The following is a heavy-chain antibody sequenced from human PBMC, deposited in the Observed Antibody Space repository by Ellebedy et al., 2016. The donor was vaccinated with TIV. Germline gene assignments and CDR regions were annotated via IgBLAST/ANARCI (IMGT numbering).Heavy chain of an antibody. V-gene: IGHV3-53*01. CDR3: AGRAYNWNDGSLFDY. J-gene: IGHJ4*02. Sequence: GGSLRLSCAASGFTFSSYVIHWVRQAPGKGLDWVSVIYSGGSTYYADSVKGRFTISRDNAKNSLYLQMNSLRAEDTAVYYCAGRAYNWNDGSLFDYWGQGTLVTVSS. CDR1: GFTFSSYV. CDR2: IYSGGST. D-gene: IGHD1-1*01.